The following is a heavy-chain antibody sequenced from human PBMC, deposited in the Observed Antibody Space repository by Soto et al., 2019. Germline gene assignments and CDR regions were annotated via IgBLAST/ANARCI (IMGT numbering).Heavy chain of an antibody. CDR2: ISSRSSTI. J-gene: IGHJ4*02. CDR3: ARAIAVGSTSLDY. CDR1: GITFGSRA. V-gene: IGHV3-48*02. Sequence: GGSLRLSCVASGITFGSRAMSWVRQAPGEGLGWVSYISSRSSTIYHADSVRGRFTISRDNAKNSLYLQMDSLRDEDTAVYFCARAIAVGSTSLDYWGLGTRVTVSS. D-gene: IGHD6-19*01.